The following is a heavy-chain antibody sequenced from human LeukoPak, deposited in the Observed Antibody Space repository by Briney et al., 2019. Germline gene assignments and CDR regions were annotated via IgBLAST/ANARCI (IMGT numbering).Heavy chain of an antibody. CDR3: ARADSSGYYVGY. J-gene: IGHJ4*02. CDR2: IYYSGST. Sequence: SETLSLTCTVSGGSISSYYWSWIRQPPGKGLEWIGHIYYSGSTNYNPSLKSRGTISVDTSKNQFSLKLSSVTAADTAVYYCARADSSGYYVGYWGQGTLVTVSS. V-gene: IGHV4-59*01. CDR1: GGSISSYY. D-gene: IGHD3-22*01.